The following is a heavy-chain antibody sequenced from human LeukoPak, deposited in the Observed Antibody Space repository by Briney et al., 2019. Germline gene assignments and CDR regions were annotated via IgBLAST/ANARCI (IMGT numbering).Heavy chain of an antibody. J-gene: IGHJ4*02. CDR1: GFNFDTYA. Sequence: GESLRLSCAASGFNFDTYAMSWVRQVPGKGLEWVSTVSGDGGATHYPDSVRGRFTISRDNSKNTVSLQMNSLRVEDTAVYYCARDVGPIHFDYWGQGNLVTVSS. V-gene: IGHV3-23*01. CDR2: VSGDGGAT. CDR3: ARDVGPIHFDY.